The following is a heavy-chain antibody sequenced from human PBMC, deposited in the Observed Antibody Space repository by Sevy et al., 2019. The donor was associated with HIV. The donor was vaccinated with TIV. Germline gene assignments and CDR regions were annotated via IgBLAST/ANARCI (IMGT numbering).Heavy chain of an antibody. Sequence: GGSLRLSCAASGFTFRNYVMNWVRQPPGKGLECVSVISDGGGTTYYADSVKGRFTISRDDSKSTLYLQMNSLRVEDTAVYFCAKRVAGALAALDIWGQGTMVTVSS. CDR1: GFTFRNYV. CDR3: AKRVAGALAALDI. V-gene: IGHV3-23*01. CDR2: ISDGGGTT. J-gene: IGHJ3*02. D-gene: IGHD3-10*01.